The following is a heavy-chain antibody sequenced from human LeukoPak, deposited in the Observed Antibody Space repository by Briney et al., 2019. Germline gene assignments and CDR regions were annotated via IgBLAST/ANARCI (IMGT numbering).Heavy chain of an antibody. D-gene: IGHD3-10*01. J-gene: IGHJ4*02. V-gene: IGHV3-7*01. CDR2: IKQDGSEK. Sequence: TGGSLRLSCAASGFTFSSYWMSWVRQAPGKGLEWVANIKQDGSEKYHVDSVKGRFTISRDNAKNSLYLQMNSLRAEDTAVYYCARVWGVTMVRGVIHWGQGTLVTVSS. CDR3: ARVWGVTMVRGVIH. CDR1: GFTFSSYW.